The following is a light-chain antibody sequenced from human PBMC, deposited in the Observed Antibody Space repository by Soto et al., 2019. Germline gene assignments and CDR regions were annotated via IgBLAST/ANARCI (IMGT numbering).Light chain of an antibody. CDR2: EAT. CDR1: NSDVGYYNL. J-gene: IGLJ3*02. CDR3: CSYAGRSTLV. V-gene: IGLV2-23*01. Sequence: QSVLTQPATVSGSPGQSITISCTGTNSDVGYYNLVSWYQQYPGKAPKLLIYEATRRPSGASHRFSGSKSGNTASLTISGLQADDEAHYYCCSYAGRSTLVFGGGTKVTVL.